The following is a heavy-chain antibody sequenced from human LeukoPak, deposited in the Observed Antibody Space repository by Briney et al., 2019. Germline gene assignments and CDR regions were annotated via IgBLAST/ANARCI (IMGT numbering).Heavy chain of an antibody. D-gene: IGHD6-13*01. V-gene: IGHV3-23*01. CDR1: GLSFNSCG. J-gene: IGHJ6*02. CDR3: AKYIAAPPRGMDV. CDR2: ISGSGGST. Sequence: PGRSLRLSCAASGLSFNSCGMHWVRQAPGKGLEWVSAISGSGGSTYYADSVKGRFTISRDNSKNTLYLQMNSLRAEDTSVYYCAKYIAAPPRGMDVWGQGTTVTVSS.